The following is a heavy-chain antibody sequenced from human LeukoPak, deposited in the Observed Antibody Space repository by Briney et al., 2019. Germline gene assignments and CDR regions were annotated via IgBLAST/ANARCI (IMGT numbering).Heavy chain of an antibody. V-gene: IGHV1-2*02. J-gene: IGHJ4*02. Sequence: ASVKVSCEASGYTFTGYYMHWVRQAPGQGLEWMGWINPNSGGTNYAQKFQGRVTMTRDTSISTAYMELSRLRSDDTAVYYCARGDIVVVPAAMLPDYWGQGTLVTVSS. CDR3: ARGDIVVVPAAMLPDY. D-gene: IGHD2-2*01. CDR2: INPNSGGT. CDR1: GYTFTGYY.